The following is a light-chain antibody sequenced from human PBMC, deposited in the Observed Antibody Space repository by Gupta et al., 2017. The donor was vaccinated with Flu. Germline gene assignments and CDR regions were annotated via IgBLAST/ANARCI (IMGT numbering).Light chain of an antibody. CDR1: SSDVGGYNY. CDR3: SSFAGNNNLV. J-gene: IGLJ3*02. CDR2: EVS. Sequence: SSDVGGYNYVSWYQQYPGKAPKLMIYEVSKRPSGVPDRFSGSKSGNTASLTVSGLQPEDEADYHCSSFAGNNNLVFGGGTKLTVL. V-gene: IGLV2-8*01.